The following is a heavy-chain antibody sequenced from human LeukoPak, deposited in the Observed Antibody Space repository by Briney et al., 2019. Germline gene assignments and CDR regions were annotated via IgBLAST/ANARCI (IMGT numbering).Heavy chain of an antibody. V-gene: IGHV3-7*02. CDR2: IKEEGSGK. CDR3: VRIYYDSSGYRLFDY. Sequence: GGSLRLSCVASGFTFSSYWMSWVRQAPGKGLEWVANIKEEGSGKYYVDSVQGRFTISRDNAKNSLYLQMNSLRAEDTAVYYCVRIYYDSSGYRLFDYWGQGTLVTVSS. CDR1: GFTFSSYW. D-gene: IGHD3-22*01. J-gene: IGHJ4*02.